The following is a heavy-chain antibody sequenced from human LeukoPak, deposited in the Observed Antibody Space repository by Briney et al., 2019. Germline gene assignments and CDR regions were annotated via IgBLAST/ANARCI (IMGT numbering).Heavy chain of an antibody. CDR1: GFTLSNFW. Sequence: PGGSLRLSCAASGFTLSNFWMTWVRQAPGKGLEWVANIKQDGSDEYYVDSVKGRFIISRDSAKNSLYLQMNDLIVEDTAVYYCARDRKPYYDFWSGSYRTNSFYYMDVWGKGATVTVSS. J-gene: IGHJ6*03. CDR2: IKQDGSDE. V-gene: IGHV3-7*01. D-gene: IGHD3-3*01. CDR3: ARDRKPYYDFWSGSYRTNSFYYMDV.